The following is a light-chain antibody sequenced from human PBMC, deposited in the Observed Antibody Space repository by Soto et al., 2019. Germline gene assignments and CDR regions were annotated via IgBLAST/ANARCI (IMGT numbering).Light chain of an antibody. Sequence: DIQMTQSPSTLAASVGDRVTITCRASQNINRWLAWYQQKPGKAPKVLIYDASSLESGVPSRFSGSGSGTEFTLTITSLQPDDFATYYCQQYDGYFAPG. J-gene: IGKJ3*01. CDR2: DAS. CDR1: QNINRW. V-gene: IGKV1-5*01. CDR3: QQYDGY.